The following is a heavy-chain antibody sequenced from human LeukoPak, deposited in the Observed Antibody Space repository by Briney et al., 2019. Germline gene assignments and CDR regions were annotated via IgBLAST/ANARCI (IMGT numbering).Heavy chain of an antibody. D-gene: IGHD6-19*01. Sequence: PSETLSLTCAVYGGSFSGYYWSWIRQPPGKGLEWIGEINHSGSTNYNPSLKSRVTISVDTSKNQFSLRLSSVTAADTAVYYCARLSTAGYSSGWYPGYWGQGTLVTVSS. CDR2: INHSGST. J-gene: IGHJ4*02. CDR3: ARLSTAGYSSGWYPGY. V-gene: IGHV4-34*01. CDR1: GGSFSGYY.